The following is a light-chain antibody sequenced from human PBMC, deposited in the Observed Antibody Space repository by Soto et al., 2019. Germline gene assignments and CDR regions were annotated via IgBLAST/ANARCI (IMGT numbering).Light chain of an antibody. CDR2: DDS. J-gene: IGKJ4*01. V-gene: IGKV1-5*01. CDR3: QQYNSYSPLT. Sequence: DIQMTQSPSTLSASVGDRVTITCRASQSISSWLAWYQQKPGKAPKLLIYDDSSLESGVPSRFSGSGSGTEFTLTISGLQPDDFATDYCQQYNSYSPLTFGGGTKVEIK. CDR1: QSISSW.